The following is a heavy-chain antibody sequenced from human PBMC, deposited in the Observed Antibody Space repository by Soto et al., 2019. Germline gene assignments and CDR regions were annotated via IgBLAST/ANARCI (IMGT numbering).Heavy chain of an antibody. Sequence: EVQLVESGGGLVQPGGSLRLSCAASGFTFSSYSMNWVRQAPGKGLEWVSYISSSSSTIYYADSMKGRFTISRDNAKNSLYLQMNSLRAADTAVYYCARRGDYYHHMDVWGKGTTVTVSS. CDR3: ARRGDYYHHMDV. V-gene: IGHV3-48*01. J-gene: IGHJ6*03. CDR1: GFTFSSYS. CDR2: ISSSSSTI.